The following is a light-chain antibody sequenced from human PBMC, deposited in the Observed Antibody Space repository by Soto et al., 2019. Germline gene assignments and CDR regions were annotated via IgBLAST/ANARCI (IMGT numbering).Light chain of an antibody. Sequence: QSVLPQPASVSGSPGQSITISYTGTSSDVGGYNYVSWYQQHPGKAPKLMIYEVSNRPSGVSNRFSGSKSGNTASLTISGLQAEDEADYYCSSYTSSSTRVFGTGTKVTVL. V-gene: IGLV2-14*01. CDR1: SSDVGGYNY. J-gene: IGLJ1*01. CDR3: SSYTSSSTRV. CDR2: EVS.